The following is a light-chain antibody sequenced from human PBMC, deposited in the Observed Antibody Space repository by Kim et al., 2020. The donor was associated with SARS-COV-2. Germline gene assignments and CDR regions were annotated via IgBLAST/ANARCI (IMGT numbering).Light chain of an antibody. CDR1: GSNSGIKD. CDR2: KNN. J-gene: IGLJ2*01. V-gene: IGLV1-47*01. Sequence: PGQRVIDSCSGSGSNSGIKDVYWDRRLPRTAPKVLIYKNNQRPSGIPDRFAGSKSGASASLAISGLRSEDEADYYCAAWDDSVNVIFGGGTQLTVL. CDR3: AAWDDSVNVI.